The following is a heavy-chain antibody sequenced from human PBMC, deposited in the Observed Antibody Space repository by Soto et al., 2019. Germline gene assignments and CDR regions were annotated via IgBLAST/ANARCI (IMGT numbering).Heavy chain of an antibody. D-gene: IGHD1-7*01. CDR2: VYSSGRT. V-gene: IGHV4-30-4*01. CDR1: GVSITSGDYN. J-gene: IGHJ6*02. Sequence: QVHLQESGPGLVKPSQTLSLTCTVSGVSITSGDYNWSWLRQAPGKGLEWIGFVYSSGRTYSNPSLKSRLTMSADTSKYQFSLKVNSVTAAHTAVYYCATLGIAGTTSHYYYGMDVWGQGTPVAVSS. CDR3: ATLGIAGTTSHYYYGMDV.